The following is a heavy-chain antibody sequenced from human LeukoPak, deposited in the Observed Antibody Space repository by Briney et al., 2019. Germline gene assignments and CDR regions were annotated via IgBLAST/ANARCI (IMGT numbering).Heavy chain of an antibody. CDR2: IYYSGST. Sequence: SETLSLTCTVSGGSISSSSYYWGWIRQPPGKGLEWIGSIYYSGSTYYNPSLKSRVTISVDTSKNQFSLKLSSVTAADTAVYYCARVRGGVLRGFDYWGQGTLVTVSS. D-gene: IGHD3-10*01. V-gene: IGHV4-39*07. CDR1: GGSISSSSYY. CDR3: ARVRGGVLRGFDY. J-gene: IGHJ4*02.